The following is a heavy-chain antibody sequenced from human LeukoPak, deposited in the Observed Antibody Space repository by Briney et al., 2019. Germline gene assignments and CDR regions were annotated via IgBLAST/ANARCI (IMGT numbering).Heavy chain of an antibody. CDR3: ARESYYYGSGSYYPYYYYYYMDV. J-gene: IGHJ6*03. D-gene: IGHD3-10*01. Sequence: GASVKVSCKASGGTFSSYAISWVRQAPGQGLEWMGGIIPIFSTANYAQKFQGRVTITADESTSTAYMELSSLRSEDTAVYYCARESYYYGSGSYYPYYYYYYMDVWGKGTTVTISS. CDR1: GGTFSSYA. CDR2: IIPIFSTA. V-gene: IGHV1-69*01.